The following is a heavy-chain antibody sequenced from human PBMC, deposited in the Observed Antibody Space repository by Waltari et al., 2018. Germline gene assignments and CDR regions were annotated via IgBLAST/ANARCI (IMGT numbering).Heavy chain of an antibody. Sequence: VKLVQSGGEVKKPGASVKVSCKASGYTFISNGISWVRQAPGQGLGWVGWVSGYDENTNNARKFQGRVSLTADTATNTAYMELTSLTADDTAVYYCAHSDYRSSWYTMDVWGQGTTVSVSS. J-gene: IGHJ6*02. CDR3: AHSDYRSSWYTMDV. CDR2: VSGYDENT. CDR1: GYTFISNG. D-gene: IGHD6-13*01. V-gene: IGHV1-18*01.